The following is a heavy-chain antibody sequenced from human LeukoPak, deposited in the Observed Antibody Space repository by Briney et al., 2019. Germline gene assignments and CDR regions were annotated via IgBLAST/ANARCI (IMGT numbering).Heavy chain of an antibody. CDR3: SRNGLVDFDY. V-gene: IGHV3-49*04. CDR2: IRQRAYGGAA. Sequence: PGQSLRLSCTTSGFAFDDFAMSWVRQPAGKGLEWVGFIRQRAYGGAAEYAASVKGRFIISRDDSKGIAYLQMNSLKTEDTAVYYCSRNGLVDFDYWGQGSRVIVSP. CDR1: GFAFDDFA. J-gene: IGHJ4*02.